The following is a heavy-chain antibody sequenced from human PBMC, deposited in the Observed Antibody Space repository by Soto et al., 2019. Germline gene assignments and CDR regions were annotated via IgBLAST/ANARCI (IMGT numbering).Heavy chain of an antibody. CDR2: VYSSGGT. CDR3: ARGQRFSDWFDP. J-gene: IGHJ5*02. D-gene: IGHD3-3*01. V-gene: IGHV4-4*07. CDR1: GGSMSSYY. Sequence: QVHLQQSGPGLVNPSETLSLTCTVSGGSMSSYYWTWIRQSAGKGLEWIGRVYSSGGTHYNPSLKRRVTISLDTSKNQFSLRLLSVTDADTAVYYCARGQRFSDWFDPWGQGTLVTVSS.